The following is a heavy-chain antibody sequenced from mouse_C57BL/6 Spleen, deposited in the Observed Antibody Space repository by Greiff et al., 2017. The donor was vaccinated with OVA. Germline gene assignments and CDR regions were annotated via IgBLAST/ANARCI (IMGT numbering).Heavy chain of an antibody. CDR2: IYPRDGST. V-gene: IGHV1-85*01. CDR3: ARALYGIIYSWYFDV. Sequence: VQLQESGPELVKPGASVKLSCKASGYTFTSYDINWVKQRPGQGLEWIGWIYPRDGSTKYNEKFKGKATLTVDTSSSTAYMELHSLTSEDSAVYVCARALYGIIYSWYFDVWGTGTTVTVSS. CDR1: GYTFTSYD. D-gene: IGHD1-1*01. J-gene: IGHJ1*03.